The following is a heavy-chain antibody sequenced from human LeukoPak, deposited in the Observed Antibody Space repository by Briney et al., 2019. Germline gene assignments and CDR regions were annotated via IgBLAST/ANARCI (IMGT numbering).Heavy chain of an antibody. V-gene: IGHV3-23*01. CDR2: ISGSAGST. CDR1: GFTFSSYW. Sequence: PGGSLRLSCAASGFTFSSYWMSWVRQAPGKGLEWVSAISGSAGSTYYADSVKGRFTISRDNSKNTLYLQMNSLTDDDTAVYYCAKKWGVGTTTLDYFDYWGQGTLVTVSS. J-gene: IGHJ4*02. CDR3: AKKWGVGTTTLDYFDY. D-gene: IGHD1-26*01.